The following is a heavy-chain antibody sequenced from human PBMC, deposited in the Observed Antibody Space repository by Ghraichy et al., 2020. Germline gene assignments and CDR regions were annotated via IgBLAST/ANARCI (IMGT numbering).Heavy chain of an antibody. D-gene: IGHD5-24*01. CDR2: ISGTDSRT. CDR3: VKGGWLDD. V-gene: IGHV3-23*01. J-gene: IGHJ4*02. CDR1: GFSFSTFE. Sequence: GESLNISCEASGFSFSTFEMTWARQAPGKGLEWLSFISGTDSRTYYADSVKGRFTASRDNSKSTLYLEMNALRAEDTAVYHCVKGGWLDDWGQGIPVTVSS.